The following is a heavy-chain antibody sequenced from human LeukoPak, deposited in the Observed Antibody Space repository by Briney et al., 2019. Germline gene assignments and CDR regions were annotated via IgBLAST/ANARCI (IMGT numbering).Heavy chain of an antibody. D-gene: IGHD6-13*01. CDR3: ARDPPSYSRGDGFDY. CDR2: IRYDGSNK. CDR1: GFTFSSYG. Sequence: GGSLRLSCAASGFTFSSYGMHWVRQAPGKGLEWVAFIRYDGSNKYYADSVKGRFTISRDNSKNTLYLQMNSLRAEDTAVYYCARDPPSYSRGDGFDYWGQGTLVTVSS. J-gene: IGHJ4*02. V-gene: IGHV3-30*02.